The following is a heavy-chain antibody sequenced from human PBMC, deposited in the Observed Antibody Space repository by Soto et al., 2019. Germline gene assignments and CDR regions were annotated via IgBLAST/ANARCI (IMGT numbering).Heavy chain of an antibody. Sequence: SETLSLTCTVSGGSISSYYWSWIRQPPGKGLEWIGYIYYSGSTNYNPSLKSRVTISVDTSKNQFSLKLSSVTAADTAVYYCARGYGDIVVVVAATDLKKGGYYFDYWGQGTLVTVSS. V-gene: IGHV4-59*01. CDR1: GGSISSYY. D-gene: IGHD2-15*01. CDR3: ARGYGDIVVVVAATDLKKGGYYFDY. J-gene: IGHJ4*02. CDR2: IYYSGST.